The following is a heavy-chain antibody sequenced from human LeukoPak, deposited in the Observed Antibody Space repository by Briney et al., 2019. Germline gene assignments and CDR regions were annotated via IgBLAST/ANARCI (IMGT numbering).Heavy chain of an antibody. CDR2: ISSSSSYI. CDR3: AAQEGRWPGYFDY. J-gene: IGHJ4*02. CDR1: GFTFSSYS. D-gene: IGHD6-13*01. V-gene: IGHV3-21*01. Sequence: GSLRLSCAASGFTFSSYSMNWVRQAPGKGLEGVSSISSSSSYIYYADSVKGRFTISRDNAKNSLYLQMNSLRAEDTAAYYCAAQEGRWPGYFDYWGQGTLVTVSS.